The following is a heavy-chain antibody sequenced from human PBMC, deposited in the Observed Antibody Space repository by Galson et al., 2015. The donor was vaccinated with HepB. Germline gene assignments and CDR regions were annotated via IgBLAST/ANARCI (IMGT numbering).Heavy chain of an antibody. CDR3: ARVRYYDSSGYEAPSSYGLDV. D-gene: IGHD3-22*01. CDR1: GYTFTYYY. V-gene: IGHV1-46*01. CDR2: IKPSGGST. Sequence: VKVSCKASGYTFTYYYIHWVRQAPGQGLEWMGMIKPSGGSTIYAQKFQGRVTMTRDTSSSTVYMELSSLRSDDTAVYYCARVRYYDSSGYEAPSSYGLDVWGQGTTVTVSS. J-gene: IGHJ6*02.